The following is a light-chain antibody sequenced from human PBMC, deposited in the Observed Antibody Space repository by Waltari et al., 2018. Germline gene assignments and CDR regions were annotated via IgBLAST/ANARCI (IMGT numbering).Light chain of an antibody. Sequence: DIVMTQSPDTLAVSLGERATSNCKSSQSIFYTSNNKNYLAGYQQKPGQPPQLLIHWASTRESGVPDRFSGSGSGTDFSLTISSLQAEDVALYYCQQYFSSPLTFGGGTKVEIK. V-gene: IGKV4-1*01. CDR1: QSIFYTSNNKNY. CDR2: WAS. J-gene: IGKJ4*01. CDR3: QQYFSSPLT.